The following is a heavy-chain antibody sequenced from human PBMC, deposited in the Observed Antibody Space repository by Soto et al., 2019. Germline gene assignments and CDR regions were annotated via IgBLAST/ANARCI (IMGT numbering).Heavy chain of an antibody. Sequence: SETLSLTCTVSGGSISSSSYYWGWIRQPPGKGREGIGSIYYSGSTYYTPYLKSRVTISVDTSKNTFSLKLSSVTAADTAVYYCAARSGGSFVGGDAFDIWGQGTMVTVSS. J-gene: IGHJ3*02. CDR2: IYYSGST. V-gene: IGHV4-39*01. D-gene: IGHD2-15*01. CDR3: AARSGGSFVGGDAFDI. CDR1: GGSISSSSYY.